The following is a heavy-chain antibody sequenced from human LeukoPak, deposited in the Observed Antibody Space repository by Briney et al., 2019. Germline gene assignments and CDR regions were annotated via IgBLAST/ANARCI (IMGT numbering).Heavy chain of an antibody. CDR1: RYTLTELS. CDR3: ATEWKIIAAAGYFDY. D-gene: IGHD6-13*01. Sequence: ASVKVSCKVSRYTLTELSMHWVRQAPGKGLEWMGGFDPEDGETIYAQKFQGRVTMTEDTSTDTAYMELSSLRSEDTAVYYCATEWKIIAAAGYFDYWGQGTLVTVAS. V-gene: IGHV1-24*01. J-gene: IGHJ4*02. CDR2: FDPEDGET.